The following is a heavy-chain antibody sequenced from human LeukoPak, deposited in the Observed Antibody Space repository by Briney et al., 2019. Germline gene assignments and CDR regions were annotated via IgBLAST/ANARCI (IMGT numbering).Heavy chain of an antibody. D-gene: IGHD2-2*01. CDR1: GGSISSGGYY. CDR3: ARVLNPSPVPYFDY. CDR2: IYYSGST. V-gene: IGHV4-30-4*01. J-gene: IGHJ4*02. Sequence: SETLSLTRTVSGGSISSGGYYWSWIRQPPGKGLEWIGYIYYSGSTYYNPSLKSRVTISVDTSKNQFSLKLSSVTAADTAVYYCARVLNPSPVPYFDYWGQGTLVTVSS.